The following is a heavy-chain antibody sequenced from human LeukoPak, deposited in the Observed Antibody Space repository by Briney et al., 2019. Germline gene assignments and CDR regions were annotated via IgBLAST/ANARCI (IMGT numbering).Heavy chain of an antibody. D-gene: IGHD3-10*01. V-gene: IGHV4-59*01. CDR3: RGDIYGSGHRWLDT. CDR1: QVSISTYY. CDR2: IHYTGST. J-gene: IGHJ5*02. Sequence: PSETLTLTCTASQVSISTYYMSWIRQPPGKGLEWMGYIHYTGSTNYNPSLKSRLTISVDATKRQVYLMLRTVTAADTAVYYFRGDIYGSGHRWLDTWGQGRLVAVSS.